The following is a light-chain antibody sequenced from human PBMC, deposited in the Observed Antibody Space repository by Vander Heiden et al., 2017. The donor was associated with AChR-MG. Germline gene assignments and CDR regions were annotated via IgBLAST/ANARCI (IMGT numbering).Light chain of an antibody. V-gene: IGKV3-15*01. CDR3: QQYNNWPPIT. Sequence: EIVMTQSPATLSVSPGDSATLSCRASESVSSNLAWYKQKPGQAPRLVIYGASTRATGIPARFSGSGSGTEFTLTISSLQSEDFAIYYCQQYNNWPPITFGQGTRLEIK. CDR2: GAS. J-gene: IGKJ5*01. CDR1: ESVSSN.